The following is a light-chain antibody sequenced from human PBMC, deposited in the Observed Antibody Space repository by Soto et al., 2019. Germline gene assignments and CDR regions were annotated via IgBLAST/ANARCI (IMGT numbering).Light chain of an antibody. CDR1: QSISSW. CDR2: KAS. J-gene: IGKJ2*01. V-gene: IGKV1-5*03. CDR3: QQYNSYSYT. Sequence: DIQMTQSPSTLSASVGERVTITCRASQSISSWLAWYQQKPGKAPKVLIYKASTLESGVPLRFSGSGSGTEFTLTISSLQPYDFATYYCQQYNSYSYTFGQGTKLESK.